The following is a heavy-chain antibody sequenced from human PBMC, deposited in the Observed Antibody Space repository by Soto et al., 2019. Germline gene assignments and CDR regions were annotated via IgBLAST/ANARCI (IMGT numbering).Heavy chain of an antibody. CDR2: IIPIFGTA. J-gene: IGHJ4*02. Sequence: ASVKVSCKACGGTFSSYAISWVRQAPGQGLEWMGGIIPIFGTANYAQKFQGRVTITADESTSTAYMELSSLRSEDTAVYYCAREGNWNRYKHLDYWGQGTLVTVSS. CDR1: GGTFSSYA. V-gene: IGHV1-69*13. D-gene: IGHD1-1*01. CDR3: AREGNWNRYKHLDY.